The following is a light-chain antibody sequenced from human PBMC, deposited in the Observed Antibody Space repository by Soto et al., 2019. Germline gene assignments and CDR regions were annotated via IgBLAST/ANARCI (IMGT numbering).Light chain of an antibody. J-gene: IGKJ1*01. CDR2: GTS. V-gene: IGKV3D-7*01. CDR3: HQDFNLPWT. CDR1: HTVSSMY. Sequence: EIVLTQSPVTLSLSPGERATLSCRASHTVSSMYLSWLQQKPGQPPRLLIYGTSTRATDIPVRFSGSGSGTDFTLTISSLQPEDFAVYFCHQDFNLPWTFGEGAKVDIK.